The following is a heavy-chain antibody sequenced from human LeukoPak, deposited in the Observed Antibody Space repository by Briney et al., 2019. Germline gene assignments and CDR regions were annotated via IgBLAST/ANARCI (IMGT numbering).Heavy chain of an antibody. CDR3: ARSYYYDSSHTVDY. J-gene: IGHJ4*02. CDR1: GFTFSSYG. Sequence: GRSLRLSCAASGFTFSSYGMHWVRQAPGKGLEWVAVIWYDGSNKYYADSVKGRFTISRDNSKNTLYLQMNSLRAEDTAVYYCARSYYYDSSHTVDYWGQGTLVTVSS. V-gene: IGHV3-33*01. D-gene: IGHD3-22*01. CDR2: IWYDGSNK.